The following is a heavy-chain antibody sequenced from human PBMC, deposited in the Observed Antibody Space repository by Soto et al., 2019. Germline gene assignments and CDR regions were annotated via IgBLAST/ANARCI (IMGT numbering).Heavy chain of an antibody. CDR2: ISSGSSVI. J-gene: IGHJ3*02. V-gene: IGHV3-21*01. CDR3: ARGGRGYTKDDTFDI. Sequence: EVQLVESGGGLVKPGESLRLSCVASDSTFRSYSMNWVRQAPGRGLEWVSIISSGSSVIFYADSMKGRFTISRDNAKNSLYLQMNSLRAEHTAVYYCARGGRGYTKDDTFDIWGQGTMVTVSS. D-gene: IGHD2-2*02. CDR1: DSTFRSYS.